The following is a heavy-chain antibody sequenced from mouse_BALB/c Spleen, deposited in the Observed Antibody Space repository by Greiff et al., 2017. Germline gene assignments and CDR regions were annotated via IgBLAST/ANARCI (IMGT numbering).Heavy chain of an antibody. CDR1: GFTFCSYY. CDR3: ARLPHYYGSSYRAMDY. V-gene: IGHV5-6-2*01. D-gene: IGHD1-1*01. CDR2: INSNGGST. J-gene: IGHJ4*01. Sequence: EVNVVESGGGLVKLGGSLKLSCAASGFTFCSYYMSWVRQTPEKRLELVAAINSNGGSTYYPDTVKGRFTISRDNAKNTLYLQMSSLKSEDTALYYCARLPHYYGSSYRAMDYWGQGTSVTVSS.